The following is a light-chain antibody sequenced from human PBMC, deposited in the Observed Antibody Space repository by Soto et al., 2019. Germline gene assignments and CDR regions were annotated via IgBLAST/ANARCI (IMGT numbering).Light chain of an antibody. Sequence: VVLTQSPATVSLSPGERATLSCRASQSVSSYLAWYQQKPGQAPRLLIYGASRRATGFPARFSGSGSGTDFTLTISSLQSEDFAVYYCQQYDNWPWTFGQGTKVDIK. CDR3: QQYDNWPWT. J-gene: IGKJ1*01. CDR2: GAS. V-gene: IGKV3-15*01. CDR1: QSVSSY.